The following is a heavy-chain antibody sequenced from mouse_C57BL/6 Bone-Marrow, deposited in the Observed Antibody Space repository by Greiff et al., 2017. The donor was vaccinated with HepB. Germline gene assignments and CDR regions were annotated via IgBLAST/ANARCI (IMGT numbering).Heavy chain of an antibody. CDR3: ARDDSYAMDY. CDR2: INPYNGDT. J-gene: IGHJ4*01. V-gene: IGHV1-20*01. Sequence: DVKLQESGPELVKPGDSVKISCKASGYSFTGYFMNWVMQSHGKSLEWIGRINPYNGDTFYNQKFKGKATLTVDKSSSTAHMELRSLTSEDSAVYYCARDDSYAMDYWGQGTSVTVSS. CDR1: GYSFTGYF.